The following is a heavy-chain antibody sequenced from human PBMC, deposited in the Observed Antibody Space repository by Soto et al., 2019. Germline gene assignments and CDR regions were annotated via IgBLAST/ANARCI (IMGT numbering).Heavy chain of an antibody. CDR2: VSKSDYA. D-gene: IGHD2-2*01. V-gene: IGHV3-21*01. J-gene: IGHJ4*02. CDR1: GFTFNNYG. CDR3: AREDSIIIPAVSDF. Sequence: GGSLRLSCVVSGFTFNNYGINWVRQAPGKGLEWVSSVSKSDYAYYSDSVKGRFTISRDNAKNSVSLQMNTLRAEDTAVYYCAREDSIIIPAVSDFWGQGTLVTVSS.